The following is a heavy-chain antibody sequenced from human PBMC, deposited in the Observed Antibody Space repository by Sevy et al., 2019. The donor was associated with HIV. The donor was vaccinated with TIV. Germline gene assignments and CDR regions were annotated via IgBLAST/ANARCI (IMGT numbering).Heavy chain of an antibody. J-gene: IGHJ3*02. V-gene: IGHV3-74*01. CDR1: GFTFSSYW. CDR2: INSDGSST. CDR3: ARALNEHDAFDI. Sequence: GGSLRLSCAASGFTFSSYWMHWVRQAPGKGLVWVSRINSDGSSTSYADSVKGRFTISRDNAKNTLYLQMNSLRAEDKDGDYGARALNEHDAFDIWGQGTMVTVSS.